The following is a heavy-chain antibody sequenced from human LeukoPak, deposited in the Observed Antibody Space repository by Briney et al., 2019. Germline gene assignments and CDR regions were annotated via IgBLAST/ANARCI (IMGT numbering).Heavy chain of an antibody. Sequence: GASVKVSCKASGYTFTSHYMHWVRQAPGHGPEWMGVIYPSGSGTVYAQNFQGRVSVTRDASTSTVYMELSSLRPEDTAMYYCARDFIVRGWEPWYFDLWGRGTLVTVSS. CDR1: GYTFTSHY. V-gene: IGHV1-46*01. CDR2: IYPSGSGT. D-gene: IGHD1-26*01. J-gene: IGHJ2*01. CDR3: ARDFIVRGWEPWYFDL.